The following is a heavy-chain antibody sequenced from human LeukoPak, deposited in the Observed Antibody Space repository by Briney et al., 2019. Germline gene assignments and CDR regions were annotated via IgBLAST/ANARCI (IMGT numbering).Heavy chain of an antibody. CDR1: GGSISSYY. V-gene: IGHV4-59*08. D-gene: IGHD5-18*01. CDR2: IYYSGST. J-gene: IGHJ4*02. Sequence: SETLSLTCTVSGGSISSYYWSWIRQPPGKGLEWIGYIYYSGSTNYNPSLKSRVTISVDTSKNQFSLKLSPVTAADTAVYYCARHPPGYSYGPHFDYWGQGTLVTVSS. CDR3: ARHPPGYSYGPHFDY.